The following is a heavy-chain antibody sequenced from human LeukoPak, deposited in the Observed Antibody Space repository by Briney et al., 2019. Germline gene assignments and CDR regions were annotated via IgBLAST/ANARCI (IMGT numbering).Heavy chain of an antibody. V-gene: IGHV3-23*01. CDR3: ARAFSTTAFDS. Sequence: GGSLRLSCVVSGFTLPYGMSWVRQAPGKGLAWVSYVSATGYTTSYADSVKGRFTISRDNAKNTVFLQMDSLRADDTAVYYCARAFSTTAFDSWGQGTLVTVSS. J-gene: IGHJ4*02. CDR1: GFTLPYG. D-gene: IGHD4-17*01. CDR2: VSATGYTT.